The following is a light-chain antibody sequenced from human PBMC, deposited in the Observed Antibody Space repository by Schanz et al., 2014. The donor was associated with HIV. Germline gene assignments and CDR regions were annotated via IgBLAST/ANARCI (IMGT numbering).Light chain of an antibody. J-gene: IGKJ2*01. CDR2: GAS. V-gene: IGKV3-20*01. CDR1: HSVRNNY. Sequence: EIVLAQSPGTLSLSPGERATLSCRASHSVRNNYLAWYQQKPGQAPRLLIFGASNRASDIPGRFSGSGSGTDFTLPISRLEPEDFAVYYCQQYGTSPSTFGQGTKVEIK. CDR3: QQYGTSPST.